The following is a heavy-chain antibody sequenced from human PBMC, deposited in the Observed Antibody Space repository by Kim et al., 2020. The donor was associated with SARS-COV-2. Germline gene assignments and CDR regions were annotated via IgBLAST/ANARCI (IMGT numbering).Heavy chain of an antibody. Sequence: GGSLRLSCAASGFTFSSYAMSWVRQAPGKGLEWVSAISGSGGSTYYADSVKGRFTISRDNSKNTLYLQMNSLRAEDTAVYYCAKARLFILWFGELCFDYWGQGTLVTVSS. D-gene: IGHD3-10*01. V-gene: IGHV3-23*01. CDR1: GFTFSSYA. CDR2: ISGSGGST. CDR3: AKARLFILWFGELCFDY. J-gene: IGHJ4*02.